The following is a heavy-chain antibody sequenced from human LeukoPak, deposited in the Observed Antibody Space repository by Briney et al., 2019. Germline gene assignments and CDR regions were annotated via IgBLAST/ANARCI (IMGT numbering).Heavy chain of an antibody. CDR1: GFTFSSYA. Sequence: GGSLRLSCAASGFTFSSYAMHWVRQAPGKGLEWVAVISYDGSNKYYADSVKGRFTISRDNSKNTLYLQMNSLRAEDTAVYYCARDLGSYSSSWYGAYYYGMDVWGKGTTVTVPS. CDR2: ISYDGSNK. V-gene: IGHV3-30*04. CDR3: ARDLGSYSSSWYGAYYYGMDV. D-gene: IGHD6-13*01. J-gene: IGHJ6*04.